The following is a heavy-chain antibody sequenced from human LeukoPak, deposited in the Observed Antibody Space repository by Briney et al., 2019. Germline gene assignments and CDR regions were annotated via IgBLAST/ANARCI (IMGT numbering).Heavy chain of an antibody. CDR1: GFTFSSYG. D-gene: IGHD3-22*01. Sequence: GGSLRLSCAASGFTFSSYGMHWDRQAPGKGLEWVAVISYDGSNKYYADSVEGRFTISRDNSKNTLYLQMNSLRAEDTAVYYYAKTANYYDSSGPFDYWGQGTLVTVSS. CDR2: ISYDGSNK. V-gene: IGHV3-30*18. J-gene: IGHJ4*02. CDR3: AKTANYYDSSGPFDY.